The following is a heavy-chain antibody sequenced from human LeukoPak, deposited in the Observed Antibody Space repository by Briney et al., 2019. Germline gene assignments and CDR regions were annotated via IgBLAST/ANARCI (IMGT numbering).Heavy chain of an antibody. CDR1: GFMFSSYW. CDR2: IKTDGSSA. J-gene: IGHJ2*01. D-gene: IGHD5-12*01. V-gene: IGHV3-74*01. CDR3: AKEERGYSGYDSPGYFDL. Sequence: GGSLRLSCAASGFMFSSYWMHWVRQVPGKGLAWVSRIKTDGSSAHYADSVRGRFTISRDNAKNSLYLQMNSLRAEDTALYYCAKEERGYSGYDSPGYFDLWGRGTLVTVSS.